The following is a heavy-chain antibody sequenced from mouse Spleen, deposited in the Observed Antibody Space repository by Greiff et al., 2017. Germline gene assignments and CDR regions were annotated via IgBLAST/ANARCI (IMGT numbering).Heavy chain of an antibody. CDR1: GYTFTNYW. CDR3: ARSGDEGAMDY. Sequence: VQLQQSGAELVRPGTSVKISCKASGYTFTNYWLGWVKQRPGHGLEWIGDIYPGGGYTNYNEKFKGKATLTADTSSSTAYMQLSSLTSEDSAVYFCARSGDEGAMDYWGQGTSVTVSS. J-gene: IGHJ4*01. D-gene: IGHD3-1*01. V-gene: IGHV1-63*02. CDR2: IYPGGGYT.